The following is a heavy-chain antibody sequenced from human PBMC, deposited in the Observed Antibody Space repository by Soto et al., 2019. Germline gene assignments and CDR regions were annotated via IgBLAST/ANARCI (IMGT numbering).Heavy chain of an antibody. CDR3: ASDYDFWRGYYSA. CDR1: GGSISSVGYY. Sequence: QVHLQESGPGLVKPSQTLSLTCTVSGGSISSVGYYWSWIRQHPGKGLEWIGYIYYSGSTYYNPSLKSLVTISVDTSKNQFSLKLSSVTAADTAVYYCASDYDFWRGYYSAWGQGTLVTVSS. J-gene: IGHJ5*02. CDR2: IYYSGST. V-gene: IGHV4-31*01. D-gene: IGHD3-3*01.